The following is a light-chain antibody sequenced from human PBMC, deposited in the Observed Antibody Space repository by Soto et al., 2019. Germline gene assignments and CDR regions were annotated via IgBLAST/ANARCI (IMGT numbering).Light chain of an antibody. CDR1: QSISSW. V-gene: IGKV1-5*03. CDR3: QQYHSLNT. CDR2: KAS. J-gene: IGKJ2*01. Sequence: DIQMTQSPSTLSASVGDRVTITCRASQSISSWLAWYQQKPGKAPKVLIYKASSSESGVPSRFSDSGSGTEFTLTISSLQPDDFATYYCQQYHSLNTFGQGTKLEI.